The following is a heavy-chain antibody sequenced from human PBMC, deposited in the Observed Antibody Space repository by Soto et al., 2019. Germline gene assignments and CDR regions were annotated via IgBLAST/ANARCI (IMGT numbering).Heavy chain of an antibody. CDR3: EQGFNLQSGFDT. CDR2: ISGSGGST. V-gene: IGHV3-23*01. CDR1: GFTFSSYA. D-gene: IGHD4-4*01. J-gene: IGHJ5*02. Sequence: HPVGSLRFSCAACGFTFSSYAMILVRQAPGKGLEWVSAISGSGGSTYYAYSVKGRFNISRDNSKNTMYLQMNSLRAEDTDVYYCEQGFNLQSGFDTWGQGTMVTVSS.